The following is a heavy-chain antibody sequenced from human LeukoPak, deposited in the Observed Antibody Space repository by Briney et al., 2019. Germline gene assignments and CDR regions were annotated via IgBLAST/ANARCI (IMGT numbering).Heavy chain of an antibody. V-gene: IGHV1-8*01. CDR1: GYTFTSYD. D-gene: IGHD2-21*02. Sequence: GASVKVSCKASGYTFTSYDINWVRQATGQGLEWMGWMNPNSGNTGYAQKFQGRVTMTRNTSISTAYMELSSLRPEDTAVYYCARVAYCGGDCYPPDWYFDLWGRGTLVTVSS. CDR3: ARVAYCGGDCYPPDWYFDL. J-gene: IGHJ2*01. CDR2: MNPNSGNT.